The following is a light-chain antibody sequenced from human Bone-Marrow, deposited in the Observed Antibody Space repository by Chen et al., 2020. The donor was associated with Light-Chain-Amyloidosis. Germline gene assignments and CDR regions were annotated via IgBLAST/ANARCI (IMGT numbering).Light chain of an antibody. CDR3: QSADSSGTYEVI. CDR1: DLPTKY. V-gene: IGLV3-25*03. J-gene: IGLJ2*01. CDR2: RDT. Sequence: SHELTQPPSVAGAPGQTARITCSGDDLPTKYAYWYQQKPGQAPVLVIHRDTERPSGISERFSGSSSGTTATLTISGVQAEDEADYHCQSADSSGTYEVIFGGGTKLTVL.